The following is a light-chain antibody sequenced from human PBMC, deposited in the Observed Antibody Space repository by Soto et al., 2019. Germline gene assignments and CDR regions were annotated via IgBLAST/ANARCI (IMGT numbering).Light chain of an antibody. J-gene: IGKJ5*01. V-gene: IGKV1-5*01. CDR3: QQLLSYPIT. CDR2: DAT. Sequence: DIQMTQSPSILSASVGDSVTITCRASQTIDSWVAWYQQKPGKAPKLLVYDATNLESGVSSRFSGSGSGTSFTLTISSLQPEDFATYYCQQLLSYPITFGQGTRLEIK. CDR1: QTIDSW.